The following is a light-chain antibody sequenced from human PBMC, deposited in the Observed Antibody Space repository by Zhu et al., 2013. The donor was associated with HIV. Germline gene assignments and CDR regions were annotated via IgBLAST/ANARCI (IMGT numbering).Light chain of an antibody. J-gene: IGKJ2*01. V-gene: IGKV3D-15*01. CDR1: QSVSSN. Sequence: EIVMTQSPATLSVSPGERATLSCRASQSVSSNLAWYQQKPGQAPRLLIHSSSKRATGIPDRFSGSGSGTDFTLTISSLQAEDVAVYFCQQYYKTPQTFGLGTKLEI. CDR2: SSS. CDR3: QQYYKTPQT.